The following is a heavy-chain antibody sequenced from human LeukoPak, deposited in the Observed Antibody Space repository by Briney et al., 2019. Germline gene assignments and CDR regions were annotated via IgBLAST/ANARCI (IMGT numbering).Heavy chain of an antibody. J-gene: IGHJ4*02. D-gene: IGHD2-21*01. CDR3: ARVGPHIS. V-gene: IGHV3-30-3*01. CDR2: ISYDGSNK. CDR1: GFTFSSYA. Sequence: PGRSLRLSCAASGFTFSSYAMHWVRQAPGKGLEWVAVISYDGSNKYYADSVKGRFTISRDNSKNTLYLQMNSLRAEDTALYYCARVGPHISWGQGTLVTVSS.